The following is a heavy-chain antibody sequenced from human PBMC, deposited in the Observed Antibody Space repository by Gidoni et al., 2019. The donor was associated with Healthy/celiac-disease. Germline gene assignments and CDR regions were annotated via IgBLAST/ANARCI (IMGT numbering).Heavy chain of an antibody. J-gene: IGHJ4*02. CDR3: ARTWGGGDCLGY. CDR1: GSTFSSHA. Sequence: QVQLVQSGAEVKKPGSSVKVSCKASGSTFSSHAITWVRQAPGQGLEWMGGIIPIFGTANYAQKFQGRVTITADESTSTAYMELSSLRSEDTAVYYCARTWGGGDCLGYWGQGTLVTVSS. CDR2: IIPIFGTA. D-gene: IGHD2-21*01. V-gene: IGHV1-69*01.